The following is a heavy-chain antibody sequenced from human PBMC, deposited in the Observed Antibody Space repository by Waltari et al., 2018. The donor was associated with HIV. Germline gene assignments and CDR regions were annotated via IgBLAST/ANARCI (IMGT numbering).Heavy chain of an antibody. V-gene: IGHV3-15*01. CDR1: GFDFSNTW. Sequence: EARLVESGGGLVKPGESLLLSCAASGFDFSNTWMSWVRQAPGKGVEWRGRMKGSSEGGSTCTAESVHGRFIISRDDSKNTVYLEMNDVKSEDTAVYYCTTDKSWSPDYWGQGTLVSVSS. CDR2: MKGSSEGGST. J-gene: IGHJ4*02. CDR3: TTDKSWSPDY. D-gene: IGHD5-12*01.